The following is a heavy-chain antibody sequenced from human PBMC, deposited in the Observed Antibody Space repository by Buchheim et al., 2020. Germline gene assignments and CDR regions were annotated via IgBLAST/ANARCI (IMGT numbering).Heavy chain of an antibody. J-gene: IGHJ4*02. V-gene: IGHV4-59*01. D-gene: IGHD2-15*01. CDR3: ARGAHCSGGSCRYFDY. CDR2: IYYSGST. CDR1: GGSISSYY. Sequence: QVQLQESGPGLVKPSETLSLTCTVSGGSISSYYWSWIRQPPGKGLEWIGYIYYSGSTTYNPSLKSRVTISVDTSKNQFSLKLSSVTAADTAVYYCARGAHCSGGSCRYFDYWGQGTL.